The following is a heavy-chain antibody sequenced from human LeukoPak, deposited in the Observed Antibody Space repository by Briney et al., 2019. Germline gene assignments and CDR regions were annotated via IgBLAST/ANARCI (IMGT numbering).Heavy chain of an antibody. J-gene: IGHJ4*02. Sequence: GGSLRLSCAASGFAFSTYAMNWVRQAPGKGLEWVSFITSDSNTIYYADSMKGRFTISRDNAENSLYLQMNSLSAEDTAVYYCARDRMGGSFDYWGPGTLVTVSS. CDR2: ITSDSNTI. D-gene: IGHD2-15*01. CDR1: GFAFSTYA. V-gene: IGHV3-48*01. CDR3: ARDRMGGSFDY.